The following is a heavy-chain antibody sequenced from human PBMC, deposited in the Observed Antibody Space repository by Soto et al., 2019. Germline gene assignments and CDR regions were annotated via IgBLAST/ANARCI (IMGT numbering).Heavy chain of an antibody. CDR3: ASIQLGYDAFDI. V-gene: IGHV3-21*01. Sequence: GGSLRLSCAASGFTFSSYSMNWGRQAPGKGLEWVSSISSSSSYIYYADSVKGRFTISRDNAKNSLYLQMNSLRAEDTAVYYCASIQLGYDAFDIWGQGTMVTVSS. CDR2: ISSSSSYI. CDR1: GFTFSSYS. D-gene: IGHD6-6*01. J-gene: IGHJ3*02.